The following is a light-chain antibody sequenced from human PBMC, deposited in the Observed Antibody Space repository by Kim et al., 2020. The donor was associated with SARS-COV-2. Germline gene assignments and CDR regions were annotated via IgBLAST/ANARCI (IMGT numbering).Light chain of an antibody. V-gene: IGKV1-17*03. CDR3: LQHNSYPIT. Sequence: DIQMTQSPSSMPASVGDRVTITCRASQAITNDLAWFQQKPGRAPRRLIYGASSLQSGVPSRFSGSGSGTEFTLTISGLQPEDFATYYCLQHNSYPITFGQGTRLEIK. J-gene: IGKJ5*01. CDR1: QAITND. CDR2: GAS.